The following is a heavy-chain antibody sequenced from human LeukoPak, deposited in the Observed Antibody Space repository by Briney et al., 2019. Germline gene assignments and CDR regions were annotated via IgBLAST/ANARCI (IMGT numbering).Heavy chain of an antibody. Sequence: ASVKVPCKASGYTFTSYYMHWVRQAPGQGLEWMGIINPSGGSTSYAQKFQGRVTMTRDTSTSTVYMELSSLRSEDTAVYYCERGSTYYDFWSGSDYWGQGTLVTVSS. CDR2: INPSGGST. V-gene: IGHV1-46*01. CDR3: ERGSTYYDFWSGSDY. J-gene: IGHJ4*02. D-gene: IGHD3-3*01. CDR1: GYTFTSYY.